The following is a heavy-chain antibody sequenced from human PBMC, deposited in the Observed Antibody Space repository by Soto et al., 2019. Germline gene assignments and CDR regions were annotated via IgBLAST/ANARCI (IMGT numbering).Heavy chain of an antibody. CDR1: GGSIIRGDYY. CDR2: IYYNGDT. J-gene: IGHJ4*02. CDR3: AREGGDFVQVPYY. V-gene: IGHV4-30-4*01. D-gene: IGHD3-3*01. Sequence: PSETQSLTCTVSGGSIIRGDYYWSWIRQSPGRGLEWIGSIYYNGDTNYNPSLGSRVTMSVDTSKNQFFLDLQSVVAADTAGYFCAREGGDFVQVPYYWGQGTLVTVSS.